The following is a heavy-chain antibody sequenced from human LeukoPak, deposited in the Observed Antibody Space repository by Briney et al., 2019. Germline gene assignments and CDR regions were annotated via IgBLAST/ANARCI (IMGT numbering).Heavy chain of an antibody. V-gene: IGHV3-74*01. Sequence: GGSLRLSCAASGFTLSSYWMHWVRQAPGQGLVGVSRMNTDGSDTSYADSVKGRFTISRDNAKNTLYLQMNSLRAEDTAVYYCARYYGSGTFAVDYWGQGALVTVSS. CDR1: GFTLSSYW. CDR3: ARYYGSGTFAVDY. CDR2: MNTDGSDT. J-gene: IGHJ4*02. D-gene: IGHD3-10*01.